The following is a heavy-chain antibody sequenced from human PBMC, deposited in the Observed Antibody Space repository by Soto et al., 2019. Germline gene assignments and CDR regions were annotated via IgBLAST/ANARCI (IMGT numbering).Heavy chain of an antibody. CDR3: ARTGDIGMVDY. J-gene: IGHJ4*02. D-gene: IGHD1-26*01. V-gene: IGHV4-59*02. CDR2: IYYSGST. CDR1: GGSVSSYY. Sequence: SETLSLSCTVSGGSVSSYYWSWIRQPPGKGLEWIGYIYYSGSTNYNPSLKSRVTISVDTSKNQFSLKLSSVTAADTAVYYCARTGDIGMVDYWGQGTLVTVSS.